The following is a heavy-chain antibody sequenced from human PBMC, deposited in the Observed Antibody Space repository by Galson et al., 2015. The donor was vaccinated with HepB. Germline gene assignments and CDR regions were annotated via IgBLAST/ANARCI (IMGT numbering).Heavy chain of an antibody. CDR3: ARGRVTHSHYYYGMDV. CDR2: ISSSSSYI. J-gene: IGHJ6*02. V-gene: IGHV3-21*01. CDR1: GFTFSSYS. Sequence: SLRLSCAASGFTFSSYSMNWVRQAPGKGLEWVSSISSSSSYIYYADSVKGRYTISRDNAKNSLYLQMNSLRAEDTAVYYCARGRVTHSHYYYGMDVWGQGTTVTVSS. D-gene: IGHD4-11*01.